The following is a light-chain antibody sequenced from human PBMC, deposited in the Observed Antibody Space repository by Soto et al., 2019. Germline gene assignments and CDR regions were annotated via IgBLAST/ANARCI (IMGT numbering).Light chain of an antibody. CDR1: QSVNSN. J-gene: IGKJ5*01. Sequence: EIVLTQSPATLSLSPGDRATLSCRASQSVNSNLAWYQQKPGQAPSLLIFDASYRATDIPDRFSGSGSGTDFTLTISRLEPEDFALYYCQQYGTLPITFGQGTRLEIK. CDR2: DAS. CDR3: QQYGTLPIT. V-gene: IGKV3-20*01.